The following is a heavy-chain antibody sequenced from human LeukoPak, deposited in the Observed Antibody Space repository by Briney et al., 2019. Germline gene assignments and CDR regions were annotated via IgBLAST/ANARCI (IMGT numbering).Heavy chain of an antibody. Sequence: ASVKVSCKAFGYNFGIFGISWVRQAPGQGLEWMGRISANNGNTKYAQSLQGRVTMTTDTSTSTAYMELRSLRSDDTAVYYCARVGVVVPSAWFDPWGQGTLVTVSS. CDR2: ISANNGNT. V-gene: IGHV1-18*01. J-gene: IGHJ5*02. CDR1: GYNFGIFG. D-gene: IGHD2-2*01. CDR3: ARVGVVVPSAWFDP.